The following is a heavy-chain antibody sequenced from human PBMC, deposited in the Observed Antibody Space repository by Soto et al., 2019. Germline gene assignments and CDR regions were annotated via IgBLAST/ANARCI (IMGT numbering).Heavy chain of an antibody. Sequence: PSETLSLTCDVSGGSISIGTDYWGWIRQPPGKGLEWIGEINHSGSTNYNPSLKSRVTISVDTSKNQFSLKLSSVTAADTAVYYCARGWTTVTFSAFDIWGQGTMVTVSS. V-gene: IGHV4-34*01. CDR3: ARGWTTVTFSAFDI. CDR1: GGSISIGTDY. J-gene: IGHJ3*02. D-gene: IGHD4-17*01. CDR2: INHSGST.